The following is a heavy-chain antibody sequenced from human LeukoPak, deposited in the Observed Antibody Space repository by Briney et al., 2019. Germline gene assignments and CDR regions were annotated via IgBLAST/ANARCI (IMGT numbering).Heavy chain of an antibody. D-gene: IGHD6-19*01. V-gene: IGHV4-59*01. CDR1: SGSISSYY. Sequence: SETLSLTCTVSSGSISSYYWSWIRQSPGKELEWIGYMYNRGSTIYNPSLKSRVTISTDTSKNQFSLRLTSVTAADTAVYYCARAEKAVTGTLDSWGQGTLITVSS. CDR2: MYNRGST. CDR3: ARAEKAVTGTLDS. J-gene: IGHJ4*02.